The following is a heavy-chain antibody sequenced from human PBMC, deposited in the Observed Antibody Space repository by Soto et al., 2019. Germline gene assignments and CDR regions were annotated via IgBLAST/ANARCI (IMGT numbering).Heavy chain of an antibody. CDR1: GDSVSSNSAA. CDR2: TYYRAKWYN. CDR3: ARAYCGGDCYSRAEYFQH. V-gene: IGHV6-1*01. D-gene: IGHD2-21*02. J-gene: IGHJ1*01. Sequence: SQTLSLTCAISGDSVSSNSAAWNWIRQSPSRGLEWLGRTYYRAKWYNDYAVSVKSRITINPDTSKNQFSLKLNSVTPEDTAVYYCARAYCGGDCYSRAEYFQHWGQGTLVTVSS.